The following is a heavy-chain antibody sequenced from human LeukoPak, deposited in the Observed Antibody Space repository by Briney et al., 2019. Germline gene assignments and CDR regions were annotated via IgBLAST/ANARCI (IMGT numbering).Heavy chain of an antibody. V-gene: IGHV4-31*03. CDR3: ASRGGRSGYRYIGY. CDR1: GGSISSGGYY. J-gene: IGHJ4*02. CDR2: IYYSGST. Sequence: PSETLSLTCTVSGGSISSGGYYWSWIRQHPGKGLEWIGYIYYSGSTYYNPSLKSRVTISVDTSKNQFSLKLSSVTAADTAVYYCASRGGRSGYRYIGYWGQGTLVTVSS. D-gene: IGHD3-22*01.